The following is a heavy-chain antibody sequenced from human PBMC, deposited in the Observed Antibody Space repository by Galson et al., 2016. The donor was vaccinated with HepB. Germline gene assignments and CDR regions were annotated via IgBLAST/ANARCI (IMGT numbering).Heavy chain of an antibody. J-gene: IGHJ5*02. D-gene: IGHD3-22*01. CDR1: GYTFTNYY. CDR3: AREPMIAVLAANNWFDP. Sequence: VKVSCKASGYTFTNYYMHWVRQAPGQGLEWMGVINPSGDITSYAQKFEGRVTVTRDTSTSTVYMELSSLRSEDTAVYYCAREPMIAVLAANNWFDPWGQGTLVTVSS. V-gene: IGHV1-46*01. CDR2: INPSGDIT.